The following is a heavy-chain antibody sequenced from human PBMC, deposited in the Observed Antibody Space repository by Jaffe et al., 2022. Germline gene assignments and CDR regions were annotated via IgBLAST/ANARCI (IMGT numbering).Heavy chain of an antibody. J-gene: IGHJ3*02. CDR2: IIPIFGTA. CDR3: ARDRTDIVVVVAATHYDAFDI. D-gene: IGHD2-15*01. Sequence: QVQLVQSGAEVKKPGSSVKVSCKASGGTFSSYAISWVRQAPGQGLEWMGGIIPIFGTANYAQKFQGRVTITADESTSTAYMELSSLRSEDTAVYYCARDRTDIVVVVAATHYDAFDIWGQGTMVTVSS. CDR1: GGTFSSYA. V-gene: IGHV1-69*01.